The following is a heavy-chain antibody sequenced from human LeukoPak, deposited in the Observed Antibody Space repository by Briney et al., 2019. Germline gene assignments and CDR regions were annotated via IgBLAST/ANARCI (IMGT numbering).Heavy chain of an antibody. CDR2: INHSGST. Sequence: MPGGSLRLTCAASGFTFSSYAMSWVRQPPGKGLEWIGEINHSGSTNYNPSLKSRVTISVDTSKNQFSLKLSSVTAADTAVYYCARGPRSSWYWILDPWGQGTLVTVSS. CDR3: ARGPRSSWYWILDP. V-gene: IGHV4-34*01. CDR1: GFTFSSYA. D-gene: IGHD6-13*01. J-gene: IGHJ5*02.